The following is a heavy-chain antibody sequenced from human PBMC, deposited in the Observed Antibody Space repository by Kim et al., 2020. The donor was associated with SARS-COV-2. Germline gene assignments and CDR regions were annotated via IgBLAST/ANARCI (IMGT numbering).Heavy chain of an antibody. J-gene: IGHJ4*02. D-gene: IGHD2-2*01. CDR2: ST. Sequence: STFYADSVRGRFTISRDNSKNTLFPQLNSLRAEDTALYYCARESSRRADYWGQGTLVTVSS. V-gene: IGHV3-23*01. CDR3: ARESSRRADY.